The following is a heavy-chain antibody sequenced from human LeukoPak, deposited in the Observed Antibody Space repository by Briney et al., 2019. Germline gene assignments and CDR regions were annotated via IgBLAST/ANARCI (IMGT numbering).Heavy chain of an antibody. CDR2: ISSSSSYI. D-gene: IGHD3-10*01. V-gene: IGHV3-21*01. Sequence: GGSLRLSCAASGFTFSSYSMNWVRQAPGKGLEWVSSISSSSSYIYYADSVKGRFTITRDNAKNSLYLQMNSLRAEDTAVYYCARGTVYYYGSGSYNFDYWGQGTLVTVSS. J-gene: IGHJ4*02. CDR3: ARGTVYYYGSGSYNFDY. CDR1: GFTFSSYS.